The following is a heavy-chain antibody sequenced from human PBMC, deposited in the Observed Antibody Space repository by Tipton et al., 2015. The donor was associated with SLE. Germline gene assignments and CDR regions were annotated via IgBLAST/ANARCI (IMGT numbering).Heavy chain of an antibody. J-gene: IGHJ3*02. CDR1: GFTFSSYG. CDR2: IRYDGSDK. CDR3: AREWELEGDAFDI. V-gene: IGHV3-30*02. D-gene: IGHD1-26*01. Sequence: SLRLSCAASGFTFSSYGIHWVRQAPGRGLEWVAFIRYDGSDKYYADSVKGRFTISRDNSKNTLYLQMNSLRAEDTAVYYCAREWELEGDAFDIWGQGTMVTVSS.